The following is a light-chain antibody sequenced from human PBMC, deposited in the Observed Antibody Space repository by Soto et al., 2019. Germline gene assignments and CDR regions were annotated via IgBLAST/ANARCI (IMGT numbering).Light chain of an antibody. V-gene: IGKV3D-15*01. CDR1: QSVSSK. CDR2: GAS. J-gene: IGKJ2*01. Sequence: ETVMTQSPATLSVSQGERATLSCRASQSVSSKLAWYQQKPGQAPRLLIYGASSRATGIPDRFSGSGSGTDFTLTISRLEPEDFAVYYCHQYNSWPPGTFGQGTKVDIK. CDR3: HQYNSWPPGT.